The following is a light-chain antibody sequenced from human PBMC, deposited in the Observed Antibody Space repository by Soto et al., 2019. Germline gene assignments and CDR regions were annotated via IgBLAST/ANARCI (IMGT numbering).Light chain of an antibody. CDR3: QQYNSYWT. CDR1: QSISSW. Sequence: DIQMTQSPSTLFASVVDRVTITCRASQSISSWLAWYQQKPGKAPKLLIYDASSLESGVPSRFSGSGSETEFTLTISSLQPDDFATYYCQQYNSYWTFGQGTKVDIK. V-gene: IGKV1-5*01. CDR2: DAS. J-gene: IGKJ1*01.